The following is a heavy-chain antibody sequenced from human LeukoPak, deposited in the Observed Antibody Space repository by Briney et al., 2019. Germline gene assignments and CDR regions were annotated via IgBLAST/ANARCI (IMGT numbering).Heavy chain of an antibody. CDR2: ISYDGSNK. CDR1: GFTFSSYA. Sequence: GGSLRLSCAASGFTFSSYAMHWVCQAPGKGLEWVAVISYDGSNKNYVDSVKGRFTISRDNSKNTLCLQMNSLRAEDTAVCYCARDLASGGYSSSWNYWGQGTLVTVSS. D-gene: IGHD6-13*01. V-gene: IGHV3-30-3*01. CDR3: ARDLASGGYSSSWNY. J-gene: IGHJ4*02.